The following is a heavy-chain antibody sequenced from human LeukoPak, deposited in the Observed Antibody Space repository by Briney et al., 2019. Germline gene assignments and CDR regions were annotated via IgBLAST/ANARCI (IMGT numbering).Heavy chain of an antibody. CDR1: DGSISIYY. CDR2: VYSSGNT. Sequence: SETLSLTCTVSDGSISIYYWSWIRQPPGKGLEWIGYVYSSGNTNYSPSLKGRAIISADTSKNQFSLKLTSVTAADTAVYYCAEVDSSGYQIDYWGQGTLVTVSS. V-gene: IGHV4-4*08. CDR3: AEVDSSGYQIDY. J-gene: IGHJ4*02. D-gene: IGHD3-22*01.